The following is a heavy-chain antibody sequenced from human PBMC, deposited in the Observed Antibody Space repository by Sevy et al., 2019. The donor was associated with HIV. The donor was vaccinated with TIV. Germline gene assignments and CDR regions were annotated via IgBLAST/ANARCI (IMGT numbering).Heavy chain of an antibody. CDR1: GFTFSNYA. D-gene: IGHD3-22*01. CDR3: ARGGYYYDNAAYYALDS. Sequence: GGSLRLSCAATGFTFSNYAMHWVRQAPGKGMEWVAIIWSDGAYQYHGDSVKGRFTIPRDNSKNTLYLQMNNVRVEYRAVYYCARGGYYYDNAAYYALDSWGQGTLVTVSS. J-gene: IGHJ4*02. CDR2: IWSDGAYQ. V-gene: IGHV3-33*01.